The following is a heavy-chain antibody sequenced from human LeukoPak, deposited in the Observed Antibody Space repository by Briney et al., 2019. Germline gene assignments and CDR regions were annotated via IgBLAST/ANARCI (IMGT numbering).Heavy chain of an antibody. CDR3: ARDPCGSTTCYLKS. J-gene: IGHJ5*02. Sequence: GGSLRLSCEASGFTFSNYGLHWVRQAPGKGLEWVTFIRYDASDKYYADSVKGRFTISRDNAKSSVYLQMNRLSAEDTAIYYCARDPCGSTTCYLKSWGQGTLVTVSS. CDR1: GFTFSNYG. V-gene: IGHV3-30*02. CDR2: IRYDASDK. D-gene: IGHD2-2*01.